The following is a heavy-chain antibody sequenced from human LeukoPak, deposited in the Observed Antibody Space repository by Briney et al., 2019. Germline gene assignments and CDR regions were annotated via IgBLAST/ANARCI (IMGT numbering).Heavy chain of an antibody. D-gene: IGHD3-22*01. V-gene: IGHV1-2*02. J-gene: IGHJ4*02. CDR3: ARDRSPYYYARTGYLD. CDR1: GYTFTGYY. Sequence: GASVKVSCKASGYTFTGYYMHWVRQAPGQGLEWMGWINPNSGGTNYAQKFQGRVTMTRATSISTAYMELSRLRSDDTAVYYCARDRSPYYYARTGYLDWGQGTLVTVSS. CDR2: INPNSGGT.